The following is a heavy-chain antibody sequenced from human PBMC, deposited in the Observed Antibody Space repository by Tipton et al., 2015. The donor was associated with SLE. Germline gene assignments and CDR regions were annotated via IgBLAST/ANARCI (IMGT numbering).Heavy chain of an antibody. Sequence: GLVKPSETLSLTCNVSGYSISSGHYWSWIRQPPGKGLEWIGYISDSGNTIDNPSLKSRLTISVDTSKNQFSLKLRSVTAADTAVYYCASILNHAFDYWGQGTLVTVSS. CDR3: ASILNHAFDY. J-gene: IGHJ4*02. V-gene: IGHV4-61*01. D-gene: IGHD2-8*01. CDR2: ISDSGNT. CDR1: GYSISSGHY.